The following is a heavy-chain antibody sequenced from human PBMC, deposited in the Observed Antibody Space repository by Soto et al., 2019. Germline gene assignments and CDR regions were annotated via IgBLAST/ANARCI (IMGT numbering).Heavy chain of an antibody. J-gene: IGHJ3*02. CDR3: ARMASLREWLVNAFDM. CDR1: GFTVSTNY. V-gene: IGHV3-53*01. D-gene: IGHD6-19*01. Sequence: GGSLRLSCAASGFTVSTNYISWVRQAPGKGLEWVSIIYSGGKTYYADSVKGRFVISRDNSKNTLYLQMNSLRVEDTAVYYCARMASLREWLVNAFDMRGQGTTVTVSS. CDR2: IYSGGKT.